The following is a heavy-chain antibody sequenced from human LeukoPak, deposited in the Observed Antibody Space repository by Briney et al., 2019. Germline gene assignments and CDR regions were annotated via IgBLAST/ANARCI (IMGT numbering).Heavy chain of an antibody. J-gene: IGHJ4*02. CDR2: INHSGST. Sequence: SETVSLTCAVYTGSFRRYYWMWTPHPPGKALEWIVEINHSGSTNYNPSLKSPVHISVDTSNNHFFLKLSSVTDADTSVYYCARASRGIAARTHFDYWGQGTLVTVSS. CDR1: TGSFRRYY. V-gene: IGHV4-34*01. CDR3: ARASRGIAARTHFDY. D-gene: IGHD6-6*01.